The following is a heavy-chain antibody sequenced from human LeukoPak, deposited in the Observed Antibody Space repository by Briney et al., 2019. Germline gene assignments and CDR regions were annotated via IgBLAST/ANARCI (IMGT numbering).Heavy chain of an antibody. CDR1: GASVTIDY. CDR3: TRHYDSDSSGDPDWFDP. D-gene: IGHD3-22*01. V-gene: IGHV4-59*08. CDR2: ISNSGRT. Sequence: SETLSLTCTVSGASVTIDYWGWIRQPPGKGLEWIGHISNSGRTNYNPSLKSRVTISLDTSRNQFFLKLTSVTAADTAIYYCTRHYDSDSSGDPDWFDPWGQGTLVTVSS. J-gene: IGHJ5*02.